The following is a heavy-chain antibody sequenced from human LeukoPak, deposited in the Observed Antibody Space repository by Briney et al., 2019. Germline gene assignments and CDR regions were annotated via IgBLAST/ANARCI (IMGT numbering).Heavy chain of an antibody. CDR2: ISFDGNNK. Sequence: PGGSLRLSCAASGFTFTTYALHWVRQAPDKGLEWVAVISFDGNNKYYADSVWGRFTISRDNPKNTLYLQMNNLRPEDTAVYYCAREGPAAILGRTFDSWGQGTLVTVSS. J-gene: IGHJ4*02. V-gene: IGHV3-30-3*01. CDR1: GFTFTTYA. CDR3: AREGPAAILGRTFDS.